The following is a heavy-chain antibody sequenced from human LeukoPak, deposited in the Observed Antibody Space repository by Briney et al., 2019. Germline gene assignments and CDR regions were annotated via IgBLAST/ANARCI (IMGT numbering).Heavy chain of an antibody. J-gene: IGHJ5*02. CDR3: ARENAGQQLLVLLSTDFWFDP. Sequence: SETLSLNCTVSGGSISSYYWSWIRQPAGKGLEWIGRIYTSGSTNYNPSLKSRVTMSVDTSKNQFSLKLSSVTAADTAVYYCARENAGQQLLVLLSTDFWFDPWGQGTLVTVSS. CDR2: IYTSGST. CDR1: GGSISSYY. V-gene: IGHV4-4*07. D-gene: IGHD6-13*01.